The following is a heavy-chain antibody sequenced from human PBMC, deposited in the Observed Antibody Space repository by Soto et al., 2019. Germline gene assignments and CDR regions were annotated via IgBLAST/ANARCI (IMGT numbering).Heavy chain of an antibody. J-gene: IGHJ5*02. CDR3: ARDHPFTIFGVVGRARGWFDP. CDR2: INPNSGGT. Sequence: QVQLVQSGAEVKKPGASVKVSCKASGYTFTGYYMHWVRQAPGQGLEWMGWINPNSGGTNYAQKFQGRVTMTRDTSISTAYMELSRLRSDDTAVYYCARDHPFTIFGVVGRARGWFDPWGQGTLVTVSS. V-gene: IGHV1-2*02. CDR1: GYTFTGYY. D-gene: IGHD3-3*01.